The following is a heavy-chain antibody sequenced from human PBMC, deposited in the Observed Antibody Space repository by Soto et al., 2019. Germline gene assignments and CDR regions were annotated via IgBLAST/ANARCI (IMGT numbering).Heavy chain of an antibody. V-gene: IGHV4-30-4*01. D-gene: IGHD3-9*01. J-gene: IGHJ5*02. CDR1: GGSISSGDYY. CDR2: IYYSGST. Sequence: SETLSLTCTVSGGSISSGDYYWSWIRQPPGKGLEWIGYIYYSGSTYYNPSLRSRLTISIDKSKNQLSLKLTSVTAADPAVHYCVRNDWYGSAPWGRGSWVPVSP. CDR3: VRNDWYGSAP.